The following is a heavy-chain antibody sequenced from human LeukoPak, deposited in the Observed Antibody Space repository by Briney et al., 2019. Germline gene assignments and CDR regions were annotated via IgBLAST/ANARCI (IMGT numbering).Heavy chain of an antibody. CDR1: GFTFSSYS. V-gene: IGHV3-21*01. Sequence: GGSLRLSCAASGFTFSSYSMNWVRQAPGKGLEWVSSISSSSSYIYYADSVKGRFTISRDNAKNSLYLQMNSLRAEDTAVYYCASSGMVRGVTTHDYWGQGTLVTVSS. D-gene: IGHD3-10*01. CDR3: ASSGMVRGVTTHDY. J-gene: IGHJ4*02. CDR2: ISSSSSYI.